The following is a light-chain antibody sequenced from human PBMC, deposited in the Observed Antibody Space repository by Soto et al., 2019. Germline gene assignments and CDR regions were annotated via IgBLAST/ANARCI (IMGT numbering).Light chain of an antibody. CDR2: EGT. J-gene: IGLJ2*01. CDR3: CSYAGSSTLI. Sequence: QSALTQPVSVSGSPGQSITISCTGTSSDVGSYNLVSWYQQHPGKAPKLMIYEGTKRPSGVSNRFSASKSGNTASLTISGLQAEDEADYYCCSYAGSSTLIFGGGTKLTVL. V-gene: IGLV2-23*01. CDR1: SSDVGSYNL.